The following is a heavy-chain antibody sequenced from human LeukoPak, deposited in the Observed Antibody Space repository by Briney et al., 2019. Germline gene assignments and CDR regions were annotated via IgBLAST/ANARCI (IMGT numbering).Heavy chain of an antibody. CDR2: IYYSGST. J-gene: IGHJ5*02. V-gene: IGHV4-39*01. CDR1: GGSISSSSYY. Sequence: SETLSLTCTVSGGSISSSSYYWGWIRQPPGKGLEWIGSIYYSGSTYYNPSLKSRVTISVDTSKNQFSLKLSSVTAADTAVYYCARRVEQRAAVSQHNWFDPWGQGTLVTVSS. CDR3: ARRVEQRAAVSQHNWFDP. D-gene: IGHD6-25*01.